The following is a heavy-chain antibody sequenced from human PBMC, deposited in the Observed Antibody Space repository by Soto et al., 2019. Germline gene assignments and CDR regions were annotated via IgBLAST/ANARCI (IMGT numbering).Heavy chain of an antibody. Sequence: ASVKVSCKASGYTFTGYYMHWVRQAPGQGLEWMGWINPNSGDTNYAQKFQGWVTMTRDTSITTAYMEVSRLRSDDTAVYYCAREEKNGMDGWGQGTTVTVSS. CDR3: AREEKNGMDG. CDR2: INPNSGDT. J-gene: IGHJ6*02. V-gene: IGHV1-2*04. CDR1: GYTFTGYY.